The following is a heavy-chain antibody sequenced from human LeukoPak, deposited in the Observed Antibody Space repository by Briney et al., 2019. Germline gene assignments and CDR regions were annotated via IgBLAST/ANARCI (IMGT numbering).Heavy chain of an antibody. V-gene: IGHV4-39*01. CDR3: ARLDYSDYYYYYYMDV. Sequence: SETLSLTCTVSGGSISSSSYYWGWIRQPPGKGLEWIGSIYYSGSTYYNPSPKSRVTISVDTSKNQFSLKLSSVTAADAAVYYCARLDYSDYYYYYYMDVWGKGTTVTVSS. D-gene: IGHD4-11*01. CDR1: GGSISSSSYY. J-gene: IGHJ6*03. CDR2: IYYSGST.